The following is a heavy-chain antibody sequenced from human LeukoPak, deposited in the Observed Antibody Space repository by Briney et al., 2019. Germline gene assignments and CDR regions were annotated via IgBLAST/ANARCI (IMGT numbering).Heavy chain of an antibody. J-gene: IGHJ5*02. CDR1: GFTFSSYG. CDR3: ASLHGYSYGNNWFDP. V-gene: IGHV3-30*03. D-gene: IGHD5-18*01. CDR2: ISYDGSNK. Sequence: GGSLRLSCAASGFTFSSYGMHWVRQAPGKGLEWVAVISYDGSNKYYADSVKGRFTISRDNSKNTLYLQMNSLRAEDTAVYYCASLHGYSYGNNWFDPWGQGTLVTVSS.